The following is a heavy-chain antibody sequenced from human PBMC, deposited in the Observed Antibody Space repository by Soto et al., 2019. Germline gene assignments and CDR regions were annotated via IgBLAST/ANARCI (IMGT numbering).Heavy chain of an antibody. CDR2: IDAGNGNT. J-gene: IGHJ4*02. V-gene: IGHV1-3*01. D-gene: IGHD3-10*01. Sequence: QVQLVQSGAEVKKPGASVKVSCKASGYTFTSYAMHWVRQAPGQRLEWMGWIDAGNGNTKYSQKFQGRVTITRDTSASTAYMELSSLRSEDTAVYYCARAMGFGLSDYWGQGTLVTVSS. CDR1: GYTFTSYA. CDR3: ARAMGFGLSDY.